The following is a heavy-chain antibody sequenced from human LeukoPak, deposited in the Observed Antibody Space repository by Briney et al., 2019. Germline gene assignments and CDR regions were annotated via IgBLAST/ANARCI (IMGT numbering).Heavy chain of an antibody. Sequence: ASVKVSCKASGYTFTSYGISWVRQAHGQVLEWMGWISAYNGNTNYAQKLQGRVTMTTDTSTSTAYMELRSLRSDDTAVYYCARLDLEGVLDYWGQGTLVTVSS. D-gene: IGHD3-10*01. CDR3: ARLDLEGVLDY. V-gene: IGHV1-18*01. CDR2: ISAYNGNT. J-gene: IGHJ4*02. CDR1: GYTFTSYG.